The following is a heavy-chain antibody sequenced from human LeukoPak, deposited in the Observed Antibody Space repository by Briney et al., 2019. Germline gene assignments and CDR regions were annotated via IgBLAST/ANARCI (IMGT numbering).Heavy chain of an antibody. CDR3: ARELFLGSSWYSSNYMDV. CDR1: GFTFSSYS. V-gene: IGHV3-48*04. CDR2: ISSSGSTI. Sequence: PGGSLRLSCAASGFTFSSYSMNWVRQAPGKGLEWVSYISSSGSTIYYADSVKGRFTISRDNAKNSLYLQMNSLRAEDTAVYYCARELFLGSSWYSSNYMDVWGKGTTVTISS. J-gene: IGHJ6*03. D-gene: IGHD6-13*01.